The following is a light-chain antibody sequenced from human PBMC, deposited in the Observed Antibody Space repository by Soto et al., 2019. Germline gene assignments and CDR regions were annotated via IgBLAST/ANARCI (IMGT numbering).Light chain of an antibody. Sequence: QSALTQPASMSGSPGQSITISCTGTTSDVGSYNLVSWYQQHPGKAPKLIIYEVSERPSGVSTRFSGSKSGNMSSLTISGLQAEDAAEYYCCSYATPRQFGGGTKVTVL. CDR3: CSYATPRQ. J-gene: IGLJ2*01. V-gene: IGLV2-23*02. CDR1: TSDVGSYNL. CDR2: EVS.